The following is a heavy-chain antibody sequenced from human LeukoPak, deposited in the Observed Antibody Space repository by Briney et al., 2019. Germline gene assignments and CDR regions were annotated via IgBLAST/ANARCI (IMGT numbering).Heavy chain of an antibody. J-gene: IGHJ5*02. V-gene: IGHV1-69*13. CDR3: AGHDFWSGSWFDP. CDR1: GGTFSSYA. CDR2: IIPIFGTA. Sequence: SVKVSCKASGGTFSSYAISWARQAPGQGLERMGGIIPIFGTANYAQKLQGRVTITADESTSTAYMELSSLRSEDTAVYYCAGHDFWSGSWFDPWGQGTLVTVSS. D-gene: IGHD3-3*01.